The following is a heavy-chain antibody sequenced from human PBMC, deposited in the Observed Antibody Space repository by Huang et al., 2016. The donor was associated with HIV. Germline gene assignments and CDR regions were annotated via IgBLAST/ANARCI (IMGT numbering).Heavy chain of an antibody. J-gene: IGHJ4*02. CDR1: GFTFGSFG. V-gene: IGHV3-30*02. CDR3: AKDLTYTFGRHFDY. Sequence: QVQLVESGGGVVQPGGSLSLSCTASGFTFGSFGMHWVRQAPGKVLEWVAFIRYDGNNYYYADSVRGRFTISRDNSKDTLYLQTNRLRPDDSAVYYCAKDLTYTFGRHFDYWGRGTLVTVSS. D-gene: IGHD3-3*01. CDR2: IRYDGNNY.